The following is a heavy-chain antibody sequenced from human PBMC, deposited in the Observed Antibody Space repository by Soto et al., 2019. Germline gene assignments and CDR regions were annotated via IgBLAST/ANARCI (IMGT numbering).Heavy chain of an antibody. J-gene: IGHJ5*02. CDR2: IYYSGST. CDR1: GGSISSYY. V-gene: IGHV4-59*01. D-gene: IGHD5-18*01. CDR3: ARERGEDTAMVISWFDP. Sequence: PSETLSLTCTVSGGSISSYYWSWIRQPPGKGLEWIGYIYYSGSTNYNPSLKSRVTISVDTSKNQFSLKLSSVTAADTAVYYCARERGEDTAMVISWFDPWGQGTLVTVSS.